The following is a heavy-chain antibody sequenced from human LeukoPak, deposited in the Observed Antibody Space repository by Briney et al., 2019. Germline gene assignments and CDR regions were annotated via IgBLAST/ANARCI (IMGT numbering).Heavy chain of an antibody. D-gene: IGHD2-15*01. V-gene: IGHV3-53*01. Sequence: GGSLRLSCTASRFTIGNNYMSWVRQAPGKGLEWVSIIYSDRSTYYPESVKGRFTITRDDSKNTLFLQMDSLRVEDTAIYYCARDSAFSSYSNWGQGALVTVSS. CDR3: ARDSAFSSYSN. CDR1: RFTIGNNY. CDR2: IYSDRST. J-gene: IGHJ1*01.